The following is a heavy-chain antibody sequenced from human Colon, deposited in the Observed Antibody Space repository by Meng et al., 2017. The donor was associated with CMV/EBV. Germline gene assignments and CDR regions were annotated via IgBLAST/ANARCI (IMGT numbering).Heavy chain of an antibody. J-gene: IGHJ4*02. CDR3: ARRSNMGSSGAYNLDY. CDR1: GFIFDDYA. D-gene: IGHD3-10*01. V-gene: IGHV3-9*01. Sequence: SLKISCVASGFIFDDYAMHWVRQAPGKGLEWVSGISWHSGVIAYADSVKGRFTISRDNAKKSLYLQMNSLRAEDTAFYYCARRSNMGSSGAYNLDYWGQGTLVTVSS. CDR2: ISWHSGVI.